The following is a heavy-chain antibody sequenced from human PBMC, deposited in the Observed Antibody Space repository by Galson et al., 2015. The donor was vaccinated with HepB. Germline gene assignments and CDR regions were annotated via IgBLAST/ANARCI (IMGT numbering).Heavy chain of an antibody. D-gene: IGHD3-10*01. V-gene: IGHV1-8*01. CDR2: MNLNSGDT. CDR3: ARGIGSYYMDV. Sequence: SVKVSCKASGYTFTRYDITWVRQATGQGLEWLGWMNLNSGDTGSAQKFQGRVTMTRDTSINTAYLELRSLRSEDTAVYYCARGIGSYYMDVWGKGTTVTVSS. J-gene: IGHJ6*03. CDR1: GYTFTRYD.